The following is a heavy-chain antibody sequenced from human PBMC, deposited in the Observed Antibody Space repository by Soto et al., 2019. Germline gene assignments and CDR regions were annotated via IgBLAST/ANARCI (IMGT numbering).Heavy chain of an antibody. CDR3: ARGRVGATWFDP. CDR1: GGSFSGYY. Sequence: LCLTCAVYGGSFSGYYWVWIRQPPGKGLEWIWEINHSGSTNYNPSLKSRVTISVDTSKNQFSLKLSSVTAADTAVYYCARGRVGATWFDPWGQGTLVTVSS. D-gene: IGHD1-26*01. V-gene: IGHV4-34*01. J-gene: IGHJ5*02. CDR2: INHSGST.